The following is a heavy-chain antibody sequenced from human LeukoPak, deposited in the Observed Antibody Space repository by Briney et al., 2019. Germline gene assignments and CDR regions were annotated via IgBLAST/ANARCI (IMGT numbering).Heavy chain of an antibody. V-gene: IGHV4-59*08. CDR1: GGSISRYY. CDR3: ARQDYYYYSMDV. J-gene: IGHJ6*02. Sequence: SETLSLTCNVSGGSISRYYWSWIRQPPGKGLEWIGNIYYSGSTNYNPSFKSRVTISVDTSENQSSLKLNSVTAADTAVYYCARQDYYYYSMDVWGQGTTVTVSS. CDR2: IYYSGST.